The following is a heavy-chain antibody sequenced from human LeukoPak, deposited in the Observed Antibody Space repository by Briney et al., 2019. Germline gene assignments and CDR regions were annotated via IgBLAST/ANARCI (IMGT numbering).Heavy chain of an antibody. V-gene: IGHV3-64D*09. CDR1: GFTFSNFP. D-gene: IGHD3-22*01. CDR2: ISWKGDAK. Sequence: PGGSLRIFCSASGFTFSNFPLHWFRQPLGKGLEYFSAISWKGDAKYYADSVKGRFTISRANSKNRMYLQVSSLRAEATAVYYCLKRPLPHGDTSAYYNDYCGQGTL. CDR3: LKRPLPHGDTSAYYNDY. J-gene: IGHJ4*02.